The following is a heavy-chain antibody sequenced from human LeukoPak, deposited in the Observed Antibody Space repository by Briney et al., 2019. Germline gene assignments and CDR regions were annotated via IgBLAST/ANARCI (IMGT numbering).Heavy chain of an antibody. CDR1: GYTFTSYD. D-gene: IGHD3-16*02. CDR2: MNPNSGNT. V-gene: IGHV1-8*01. J-gene: IGHJ4*02. CDR3: ARGRIMITFGGVIVRPSDY. Sequence: ASVKVSCKASGYTFTSYDINWVRQATGQGLEWMGWMNPNSGNTGYAQKFQGRVTMTRNTSISTAYMELSSLRSEDTAVYYCARGRIMITFGGVIVRPSDYWGQGTLVTVSS.